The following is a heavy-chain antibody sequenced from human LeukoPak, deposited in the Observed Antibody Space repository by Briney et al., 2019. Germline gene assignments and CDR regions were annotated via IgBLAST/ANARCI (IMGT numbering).Heavy chain of an antibody. J-gene: IGHJ4*02. D-gene: IGHD3-3*01. CDR2: ISYSGST. V-gene: IGHV4-59*01. Sequence: SGTLSLTCTVSGGSISSYYWSWIRQPPGKRLEWIGHISYSGSTNYNPSLKSRVTISVDTSKNQFSLKLSSVTAADTAVYYCASRSSIWSGYQDTLYYFDSWGQGTLVT. CDR3: ASRSSIWSGYQDTLYYFDS. CDR1: GGSISSYY.